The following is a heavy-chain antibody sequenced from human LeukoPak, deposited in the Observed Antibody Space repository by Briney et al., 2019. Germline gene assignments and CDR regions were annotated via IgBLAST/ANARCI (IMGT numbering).Heavy chain of an antibody. V-gene: IGHV3-30*18. Sequence: GGSLRLSCAASGFSFSNYEMDWVRQAPGKGLEWVALKSFDGSAKYYADSVKGRFTISRDNSKNTLYLQMNSLRAEDTAVYYCAKPLTYYYDSGNFYNGPFFDYWGQGTLVTVSS. CDR2: KSFDGSAK. CDR3: AKPLTYYYDSGNFYNGPFFDY. CDR1: GFSFSNYE. J-gene: IGHJ4*02. D-gene: IGHD3-10*01.